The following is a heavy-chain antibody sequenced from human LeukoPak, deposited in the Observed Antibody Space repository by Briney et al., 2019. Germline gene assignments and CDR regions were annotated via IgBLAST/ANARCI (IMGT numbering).Heavy chain of an antibody. CDR2: ISYDGSNK. Sequence: GRSLRLSCAASGVTFSSYAMHWVRQAPGKRLEWVAVISYDGSNKYYADSVKGRFTISRDNSKNTLYLQMNSLRAEDTAVYYCAREARWGAFDIWGQGTMVTVSS. CDR3: AREARWGAFDI. J-gene: IGHJ3*02. V-gene: IGHV3-30-3*01. D-gene: IGHD3-16*01. CDR1: GVTFSSYA.